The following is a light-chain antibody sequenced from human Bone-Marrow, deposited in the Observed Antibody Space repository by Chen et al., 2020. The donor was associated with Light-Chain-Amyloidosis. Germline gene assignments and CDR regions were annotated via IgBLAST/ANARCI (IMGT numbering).Light chain of an antibody. J-gene: IGKJ5*01. CDR3: QQYGSSLIT. CDR1: QSVSSSY. Sequence: EIVLTQSPGTLSLSPGERATLSCRASQSVSSSYLAWYQQKPGHAPRLLIYGASSRATGIPDRVSGSGSGTDFTHTISRLEPEDFAVYYCQQYGSSLITFGQGTRLEIK. CDR2: GAS. V-gene: IGKV3-20*01.